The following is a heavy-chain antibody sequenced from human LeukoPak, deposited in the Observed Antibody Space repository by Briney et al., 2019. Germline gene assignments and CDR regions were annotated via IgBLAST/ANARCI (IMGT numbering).Heavy chain of an antibody. CDR2: ISGSDST. J-gene: IGHJ4*02. CDR1: GFTFSNYV. CDR3: ARYCSGISCYSGVDY. Sequence: GGSLRLSCAASGFTFSNYVMIWVRQAPGKGLEWVSTISGSDSTHYADSVKGRFSISRDDSKNTLFLQMNSLRTEDTALYYCARYCSGISCYSGVDYWGQGTLVTVSS. V-gene: IGHV3-23*01. D-gene: IGHD2-15*01.